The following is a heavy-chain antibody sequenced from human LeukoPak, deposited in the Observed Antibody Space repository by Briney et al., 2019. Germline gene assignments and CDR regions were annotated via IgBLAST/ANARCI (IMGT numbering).Heavy chain of an antibody. CDR3: ARVVRFGDYAGY. D-gene: IGHD4-17*01. V-gene: IGHV4-34*01. CDR1: GESFSDYY. Sequence: SETLSLTCAVYGESFSDYYWSWIRQPPGRGLEWIGEVNHGGTTNYNPSLKSRVIISADTSKNQFSLKLSSVPAADTAVYHCARVVRFGDYAGYWGQGTLVTVSS. CDR2: VNHGGTT. J-gene: IGHJ4*02.